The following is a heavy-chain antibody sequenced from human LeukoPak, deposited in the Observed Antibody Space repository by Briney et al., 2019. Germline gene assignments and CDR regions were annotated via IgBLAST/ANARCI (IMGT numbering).Heavy chain of an antibody. CDR2: MNPNSGNT. CDR1: GGTFSSYA. Sequence: ASVKVSCKASGGTFSSYAISWVRQATGQGLEWMGWMNPNSGNTGYAQKFQGRVTMTRNTSISTAYMELSSLRSEDTAVYYCARAAYRAVTTSGYWGQGTLVTVSS. D-gene: IGHD4-17*01. CDR3: ARAAYRAVTTSGY. J-gene: IGHJ4*02. V-gene: IGHV1-8*02.